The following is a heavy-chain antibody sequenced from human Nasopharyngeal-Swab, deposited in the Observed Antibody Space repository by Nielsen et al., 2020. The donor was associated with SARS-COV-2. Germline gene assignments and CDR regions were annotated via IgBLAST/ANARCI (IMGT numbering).Heavy chain of an antibody. J-gene: IGHJ5*02. D-gene: IGHD6-19*01. CDR3: ARMTPLAVAGGSWFDP. Sequence: THSLTRAVSGYSISSGYYWGGIRQPPGKGLEWIGSIYHSGSTYYNPSLKSRVTISVDTSKNQFSLKLSSVTAADTAVYYCARMTPLAVAGGSWFDPWGQGTLVTVSS. CDR2: IYHSGST. CDR1: GYSISSGYY. V-gene: IGHV4-38-2*01.